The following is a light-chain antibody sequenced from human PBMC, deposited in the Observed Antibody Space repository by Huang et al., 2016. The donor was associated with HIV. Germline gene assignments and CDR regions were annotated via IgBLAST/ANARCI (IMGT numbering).Light chain of an antibody. V-gene: IGKV1-9*01. CDR3: QQLDSYPVT. CDR1: QGISHY. Sequence: IQLTQSPSSLSASVGDRVTITCRASQGISHYLAWYQQQPGKAPKRLIYAAATLYTGGPSRFSGSGSGTDFTLTISSLQPEDFATYYCQQLDSYPVTFGGGTKVDIK. CDR2: AAA. J-gene: IGKJ4*01.